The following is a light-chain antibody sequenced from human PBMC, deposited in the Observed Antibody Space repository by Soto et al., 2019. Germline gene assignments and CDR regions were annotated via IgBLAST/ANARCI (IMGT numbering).Light chain of an antibody. CDR3: QVWESSSDHWV. CDR2: YDS. V-gene: IGLV3-21*01. Sequence: SYELTQPPSVSVAPGKTARITCGGSSIGGKSVHWYQQKPGQAPVLVIYYDSDRPSGIPERFSGSNSGNTATLTISRVEAGDEADYYCQVWESSSDHWVFGGGTKLTVL. J-gene: IGLJ3*02. CDR1: SIGGKS.